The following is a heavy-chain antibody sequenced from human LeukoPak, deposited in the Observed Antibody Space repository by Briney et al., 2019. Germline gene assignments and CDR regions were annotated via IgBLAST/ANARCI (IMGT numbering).Heavy chain of an antibody. J-gene: IGHJ5*02. Sequence: SETLSLTCTVSGGSLSSYYWSWIRQPPGKELEWIGYIYYSGSTNYDPSPTSRVTISLDTSKNQFSLKLSSVTAADTAVYYCARYSNAVAGARWFDHWGQGTLVTVSS. CDR3: ARYSNAVAGARWFDH. D-gene: IGHD2-21*01. CDR2: IYYSGST. CDR1: GGSLSSYY. V-gene: IGHV4-59*01.